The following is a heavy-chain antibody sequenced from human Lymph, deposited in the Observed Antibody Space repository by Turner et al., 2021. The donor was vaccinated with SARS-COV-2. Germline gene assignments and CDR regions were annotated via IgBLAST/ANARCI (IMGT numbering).Heavy chain of an antibody. CDR3: ATAPAVADYFHYYYGMDV. J-gene: IGHJ6*02. V-gene: IGHV1-24*01. D-gene: IGHD6-19*01. CDR1: GYTLIELS. CDR2: FDPEDADT. Sequence: QVQLVQSGAEVKKPGASVKVACKVSGYTLIELSMHWVRQAPGKGLEWMGGFDPEDADTIYAQKFQGRVTMTEDTSTDTAYLELSSLRSEDTAVYYCATAPAVADYFHYYYGMDVWGQGTTVTVSS.